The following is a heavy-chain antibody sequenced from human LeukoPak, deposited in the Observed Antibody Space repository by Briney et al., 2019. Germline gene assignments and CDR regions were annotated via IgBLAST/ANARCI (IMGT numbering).Heavy chain of an antibody. V-gene: IGHV3-7*01. D-gene: IGHD5-18*01. CDR2: IMQDGGEK. Sequence: PGGSLRLSCAASRFTFSSYWMSWFRQAPAKGLEWVNDIMQDGGEKYYVDSVKGRFTISIDNAKNSLYLQRNSLRAEDTAVYYCAKDQVRGYSYEIKDYWGQGTLVTVSS. CDR1: RFTFSSYW. CDR3: AKDQVRGYSYEIKDY. J-gene: IGHJ4*02.